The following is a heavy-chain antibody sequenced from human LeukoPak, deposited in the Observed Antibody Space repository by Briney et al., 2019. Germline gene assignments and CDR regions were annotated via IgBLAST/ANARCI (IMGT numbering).Heavy chain of an antibody. J-gene: IGHJ4*02. CDR1: GYTFTSYG. Sequence: ASVKVSCKASGYTFTSYGISWVRQAPGQGLEWMGWISAYNGNTNYAQKLQGRVTMTTDTSTSTAYMELRSLGSDDTAVYYCARSWSGGRTDFITAGGDYWGQGTLVTVSS. D-gene: IGHD3-3*01. CDR2: ISAYNGNT. CDR3: ARSWSGGRTDFITAGGDY. V-gene: IGHV1-18*01.